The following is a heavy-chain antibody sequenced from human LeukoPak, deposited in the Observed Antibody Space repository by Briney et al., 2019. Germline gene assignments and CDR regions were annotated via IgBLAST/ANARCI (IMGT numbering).Heavy chain of an antibody. CDR3: AREQRGYDFWSGYYRGGIFDY. CDR1: GGSISSSSYY. J-gene: IGHJ4*02. V-gene: IGHV4-39*07. Sequence: SETLSLTCTGSGGSISSSSYYWGWIRQPPGKGLEWIGSIYYSGSTYYNPSLKSRVTIPVDTSKNQFSLKLSSVTAADTAVYYCAREQRGYDFWSGYYRGGIFDYWGQGTLVTVSS. D-gene: IGHD3-3*01. CDR2: IYYSGST.